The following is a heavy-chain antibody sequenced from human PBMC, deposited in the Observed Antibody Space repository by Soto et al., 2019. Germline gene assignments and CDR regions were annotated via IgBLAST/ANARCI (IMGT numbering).Heavy chain of an antibody. CDR3: AKWLVPAASTRGVY. V-gene: IGHV4-59*12. CDR2: IYYSGST. Sequence: SETLSLTCIASGGSISNYYLSWIRQPPGKGLEWIGYIYYSGSTNYNPSLTSRVTISVDTSKNQFSLKLSSVTAEDTAVYYCAKWLVPAASTRGVYWGQGTLVTVSS. J-gene: IGHJ4*02. CDR1: GGSISNYY. D-gene: IGHD2-2*01.